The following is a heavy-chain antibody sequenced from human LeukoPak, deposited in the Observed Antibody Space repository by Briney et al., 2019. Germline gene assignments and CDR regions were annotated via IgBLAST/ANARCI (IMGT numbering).Heavy chain of an antibody. V-gene: IGHV4-34*01. J-gene: IGHJ4*02. D-gene: IGHD1-14*01. CDR3: ALSNQNRRKRVFDY. Sequence: SETLSLTCAVYGGSFSGYYWSWIRQPPGKGLEWIGEINHSVSTNYNPSLKSRVTISVDTSKNQFSLKLSSVTAADTAVYYCALSNQNRRKRVFDYWGQGTLVTVSS. CDR1: GGSFSGYY. CDR2: INHSVST.